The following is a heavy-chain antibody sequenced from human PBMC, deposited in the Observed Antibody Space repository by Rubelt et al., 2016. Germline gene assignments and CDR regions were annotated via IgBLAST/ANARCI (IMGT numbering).Heavy chain of an antibody. V-gene: IGHV3-NL1*01. CDR2: IYSGGST. J-gene: IGHJ6*02. D-gene: IGHD2-2*01. CDR3: AREDVPAAKINYYYYYGMDV. CDR1: GFTFSSYG. Sequence: QVQLVESGGGVVQPGRSLRLSCAASGFTFSSYGMHWVRQAPGKGLEWVSVIYSGGSTYYADSVKGRFTISRDNSKNTLYLQMNSLRAEDTAVYYCAREDVPAAKINYYYYYGMDVWGQGTTVTVSS.